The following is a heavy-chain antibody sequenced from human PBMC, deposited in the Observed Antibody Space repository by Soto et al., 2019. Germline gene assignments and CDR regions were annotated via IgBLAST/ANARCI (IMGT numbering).Heavy chain of an antibody. CDR1: GYTFTSYG. Sequence: QVRLAQSGSEVKKPGASVKVSCKASGYTFTSYGFSWVRQAPGQGLEWVGWISAHHGDTNYAQKFQGRVTMTTDTSTSTAYMELRSLRSDDTAVYYCARDTMVTSNWFDTWGQGTLVTVSS. V-gene: IGHV1-18*01. CDR2: ISAHHGDT. CDR3: ARDTMVTSNWFDT. J-gene: IGHJ5*02. D-gene: IGHD4-17*01.